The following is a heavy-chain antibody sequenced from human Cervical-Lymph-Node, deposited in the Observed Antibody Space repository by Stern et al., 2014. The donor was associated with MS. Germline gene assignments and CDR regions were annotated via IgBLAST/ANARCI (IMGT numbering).Heavy chain of an antibody. V-gene: IGHV4-31*03. CDR3: ARVSYDFWSGYYTVDY. Sequence: QLQLQESGPGLVKPSQTLSLTCTVSGGSISSGGYYWIWIRPHPGQGLEWIGYIYYSGSTYYNPSLKSRVTISVDTSKNQFSLKLSSVTAADTAVYYCARVSYDFWSGYYTVDYWGQGTLVTVSS. CDR2: IYYSGST. CDR1: GGSISSGGYY. D-gene: IGHD3-3*01. J-gene: IGHJ4*02.